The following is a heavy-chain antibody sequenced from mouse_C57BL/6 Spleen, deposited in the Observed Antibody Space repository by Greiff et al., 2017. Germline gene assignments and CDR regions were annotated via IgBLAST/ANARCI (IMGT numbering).Heavy chain of an antibody. D-gene: IGHD3-3*01. CDR3: ARRAYFYY. Sequence: EVMLVESGGGLVKPGGSLKLSCAASGFTFSDYGMHWVRQAPEKGLEWVAYISSGSSTIYYADTVKGRFTISRDNAKNTLCLQMTRLRAEDTAMYYCARRAYFYYWGEGTTLSVSS. V-gene: IGHV5-17*01. CDR2: ISSGSSTI. CDR1: GFTFSDYG. J-gene: IGHJ2*01.